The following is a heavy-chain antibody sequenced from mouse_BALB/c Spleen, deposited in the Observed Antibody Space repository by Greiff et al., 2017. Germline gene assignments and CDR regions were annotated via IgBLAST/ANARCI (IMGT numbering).Heavy chain of an antibody. Sequence: QVQLKESGPGLVAPSQSLSITCTVSGFSLTGYGVNWVRQPPGKGLEWLGMIWGDGSTDYNSALKSRLSISKDNSTSQVFLKMNSLQTDDTARYYCAREYYDYDEGGLAYWGQGTLVTVSA. D-gene: IGHD2-4*01. CDR1: GFSLTGYG. J-gene: IGHJ3*01. CDR3: AREYYDYDEGGLAY. CDR2: IWGDGST. V-gene: IGHV2-6-7*01.